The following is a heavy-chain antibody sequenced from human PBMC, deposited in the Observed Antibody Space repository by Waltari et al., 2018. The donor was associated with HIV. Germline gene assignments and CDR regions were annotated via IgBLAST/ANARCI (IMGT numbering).Heavy chain of an antibody. CDR3: ARDLLGGVLPFDY. D-gene: IGHD7-27*01. J-gene: IGHJ4*02. CDR2: TYYRSKWDN. Sequence: QVQLQQSGPGLVKPSQTLSLTCAISGDSVSRSTAGWHWIRQSPSRGLEWLGRTYYRSKWDNNYAVAVKRRITFNPDTSKNQFSLQLNSVTPEDTAVYYCARDLLGGVLPFDYWGQGTLVTVSS. V-gene: IGHV6-1*01. CDR1: GDSVSRSTAG.